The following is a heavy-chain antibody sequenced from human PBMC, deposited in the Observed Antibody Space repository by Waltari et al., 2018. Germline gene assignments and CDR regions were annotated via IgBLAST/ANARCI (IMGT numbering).Heavy chain of an antibody. CDR1: SGSISSGCFS. D-gene: IGHD3-10*01. Sequence: QLRLEESGSGLVKPSQTLSVTCTVSSGSISSGCFSWNWIRPAPGKGLEWLGYIYDGERTEYKPSLKSRVTISVDNSKSQFSLTLTSVTAADTAVYYCARAWLSESQGGMDVWGQGTTVTVSS. CDR2: IYDGERT. J-gene: IGHJ6*02. V-gene: IGHV4-30-2*01. CDR3: ARAWLSESQGGMDV.